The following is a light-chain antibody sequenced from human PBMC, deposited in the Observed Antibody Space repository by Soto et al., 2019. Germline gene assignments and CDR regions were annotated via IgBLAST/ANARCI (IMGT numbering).Light chain of an antibody. CDR1: QSLKYSDGHTY. CDR3: MQGTHWPYT. V-gene: IGKV2-30*01. CDR2: EVS. Sequence: DIVMTQSPLSLPVTLGQPASISCRSSQSLKYSDGHTYLNWFQQRPGQSPRRLIYEVSNRDSGVPDRFSGSGSDTDFTLKISRVEAEDVGVYYCMQGTHWPYTFGQGTKLDIK. J-gene: IGKJ2*01.